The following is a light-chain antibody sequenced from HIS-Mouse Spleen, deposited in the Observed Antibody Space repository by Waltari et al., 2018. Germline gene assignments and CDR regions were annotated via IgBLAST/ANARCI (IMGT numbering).Light chain of an antibody. CDR1: SSDVGGYNY. CDR3: CSYAGSYTWV. CDR2: DVS. V-gene: IGLV2-11*01. J-gene: IGLJ2*01. Sequence: QSALTPPRSATGPPGQSVTTSCTGTSSDVGGYNYVSWYQQHAGKAPKLMIYDVSKRPSGVPDRFSGSKSGNTASLTISGLQAEDEADYYCCSYAGSYTWVFGGGTKLTVL.